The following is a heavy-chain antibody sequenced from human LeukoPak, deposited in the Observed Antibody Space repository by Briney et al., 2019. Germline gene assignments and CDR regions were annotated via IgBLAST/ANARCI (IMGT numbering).Heavy chain of an antibody. J-gene: IGHJ4*02. CDR2: ISGSGGST. CDR1: GFTFSSYA. Sequence: GGSLRLSCAASGFTFSSYAMSWVRQAPGKGLEWVSAISGSGGSTYYADSVKGRFTISRDNSKNTLYLQMNSLRAEDTTVYYCAKGDCSGTSCFSDYWGQGTLVTVSS. D-gene: IGHD2-2*01. V-gene: IGHV3-23*01. CDR3: AKGDCSGTSCFSDY.